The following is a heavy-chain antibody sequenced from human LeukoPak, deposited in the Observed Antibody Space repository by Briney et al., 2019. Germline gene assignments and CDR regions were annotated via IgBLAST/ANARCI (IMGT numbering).Heavy chain of an antibody. CDR1: GFTFSDHY. Sequence: GGSLRLSCVASGFTFSDHYMSWIRQAPGKGLEWLSYISNDGTTIYYADSVKGRFTNSRDNAKNSLHLQMNSLRAGDTAVYYCARDRRPSSWLGVGPWGQGTLVTVSS. D-gene: IGHD6-13*01. CDR3: ARDRRPSSWLGVGP. V-gene: IGHV3-11*04. CDR2: ISNDGTTI. J-gene: IGHJ5*02.